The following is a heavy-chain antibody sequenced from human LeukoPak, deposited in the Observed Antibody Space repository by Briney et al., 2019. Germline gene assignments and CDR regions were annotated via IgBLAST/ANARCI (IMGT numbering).Heavy chain of an antibody. V-gene: IGHV3-74*01. Sequence: PGGPFRLSCAASGFPYSRHLMHWARQAPGKRLVWVSRISSDGTYTNYAAPVRGRFTITRDKAKNTLYLQINSLRAEATAVYYWAVGSGSSGGYYVGDFWGQGTLVTVSS. D-gene: IGHD1-26*01. J-gene: IGHJ4*02. CDR3: AVGSGSSGGYYVGDF. CDR2: ISSDGTYT. CDR1: GFPYSRHL.